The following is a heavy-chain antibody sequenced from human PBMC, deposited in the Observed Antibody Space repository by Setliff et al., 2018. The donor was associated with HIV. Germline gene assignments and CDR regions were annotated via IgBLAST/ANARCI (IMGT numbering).Heavy chain of an antibody. Sequence: PGGSLRLSCVASGFTFSDYSMNWVRRAPGKGLEWVSYINNISSTISYADSVKGRFTISRDNAKSSLYLQMNSLRAEDTAVYYCTRTSRAAYWGRGTLVTVSS. D-gene: IGHD6-25*01. V-gene: IGHV3-48*01. J-gene: IGHJ4*02. CDR2: INNISSTI. CDR1: GFTFSDYS. CDR3: TRTSRAAY.